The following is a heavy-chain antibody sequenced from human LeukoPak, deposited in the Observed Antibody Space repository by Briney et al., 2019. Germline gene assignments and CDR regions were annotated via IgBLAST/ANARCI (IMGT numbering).Heavy chain of an antibody. J-gene: IGHJ4*02. V-gene: IGHV3-23*01. Sequence: QPGGSLRLSCAASGFTFSSYAMSWVRQAPGKGLEWVSAISGSGGSTYYADSVKGRFTISRDNSKNTLYLQMNSLRAEDTALYYCAATGKVGALGFDNWGQGTLVTVSS. D-gene: IGHD1-26*01. CDR2: ISGSGGST. CDR3: AATGKVGALGFDN. CDR1: GFTFSSYA.